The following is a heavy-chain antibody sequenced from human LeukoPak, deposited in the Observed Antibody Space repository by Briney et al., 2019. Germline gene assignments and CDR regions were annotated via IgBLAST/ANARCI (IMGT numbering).Heavy chain of an antibody. J-gene: IGHJ4*02. CDR3: ARLTEGW. CDR1: GGSIGSYY. CDR2: VYYTGRT. D-gene: IGHD2-15*01. Sequence: SETLSLTCIVSGGSIGSYYWSWVRQTPGKGLEWIGYVYYTGRTNFNPSLKGRVTIFVDTSKNQFSLKLSSVTAADTAVYYCARLTEGWWGQGALVTVSS. V-gene: IGHV4-59*08.